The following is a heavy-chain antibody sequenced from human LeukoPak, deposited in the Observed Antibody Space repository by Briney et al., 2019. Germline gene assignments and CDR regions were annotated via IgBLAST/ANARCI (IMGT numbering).Heavy chain of an antibody. CDR3: ARVGYSYGYWFDP. D-gene: IGHD5-18*01. CDR2: ISSSSSYI. Sequence: GGSLRLSCAASGFTFSSYSMNWVRQAPGKGLEWVSSISSSSSYIYYADSVKGRFTISRDNAKNSLYLQMNSLRAEDTAVYYCARVGYSYGYWFDPWGQGTLVTVSS. J-gene: IGHJ5*02. CDR1: GFTFSSYS. V-gene: IGHV3-21*01.